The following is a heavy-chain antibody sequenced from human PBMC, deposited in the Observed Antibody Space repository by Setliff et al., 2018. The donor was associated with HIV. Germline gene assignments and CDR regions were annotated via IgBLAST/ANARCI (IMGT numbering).Heavy chain of an antibody. D-gene: IGHD1-20*01. CDR3: GKSFNSGPTNWNIDV. CDR1: GFTFSNYE. CDR2: ISSSGTTI. V-gene: IGHV3-48*03. Sequence: PGGSLRLSCAASGFTFSNYEMNWVRQAPGKGLEWVSYISSSGTTIYYADSVKGRFTISRDNAKNSLYLQMNSLRAEDTAVYYCGKSFNSGPTNWNIDVWGTGTTVTVSS. J-gene: IGHJ6*03.